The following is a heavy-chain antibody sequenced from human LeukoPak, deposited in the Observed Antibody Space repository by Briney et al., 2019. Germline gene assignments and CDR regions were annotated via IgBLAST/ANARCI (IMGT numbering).Heavy chain of an antibody. V-gene: IGHV3-21*01. J-gene: IGHJ4*02. CDR3: ARVEDYSSSWYYFDY. CDR2: ISSSSSYI. Sequence: PGGSLRLSCAASGFTFSSYSMNWVRQAPGKGLEWVSSISSSSSYIYYADSVKGRFTISRDNAKNSLYLQMNSLRAEDTAVYYCARVEDYSSSWYYFDYWGQGTLVTVSS. D-gene: IGHD6-13*01. CDR1: GFTFSSYS.